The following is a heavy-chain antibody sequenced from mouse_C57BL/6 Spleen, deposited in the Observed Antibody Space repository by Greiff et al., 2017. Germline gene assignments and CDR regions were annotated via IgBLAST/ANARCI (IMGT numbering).Heavy chain of an antibody. CDR2: IDPSDSET. J-gene: IGHJ2*01. CDR3: ARTTVVAPFDY. V-gene: IGHV1-52*01. Sequence: VQLKQPGAELVRPGSSVKLSCKASGYTFTSYWMHWVKQRPIQGLEWIGNIDPSDSETHYNQKFKDKATLTVDKSSSTAYMQLSSLTSEDSAVYYCARTTVVAPFDYWGQGTTLTVSS. D-gene: IGHD1-1*01. CDR1: GYTFTSYW.